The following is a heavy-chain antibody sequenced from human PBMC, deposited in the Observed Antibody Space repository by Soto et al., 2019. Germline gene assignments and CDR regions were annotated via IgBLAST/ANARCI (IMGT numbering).Heavy chain of an antibody. V-gene: IGHV4-61*01. J-gene: IGHJ1*01. CDR3: ARGNYYDTSGYYPAYFQH. CDR2: IFYSGST. CDR1: GGSVSSGSYY. Sequence: SETLSLTCTVSGGSVSSGSYYWSWIRQPPGKGLEWIGYIFYSGSTNYNPSLKSRVTISVDTSKKQFSLRLTSVTAADTGVYYCARGNYYDTSGYYPAYFQHWGQGTLVTVSS. D-gene: IGHD3-22*01.